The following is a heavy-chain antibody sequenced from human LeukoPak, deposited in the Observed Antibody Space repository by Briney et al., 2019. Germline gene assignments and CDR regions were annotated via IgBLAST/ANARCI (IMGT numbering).Heavy chain of an antibody. Sequence: ASVKVSCKASGGTFSSYAISWVRQAPGQGLEWMGGIIPIFGTASYAQKFQGRVTMTRDTSTSTVYMELSSLRSEDTAVYYCARDIMIVVAAPGDYWGQGTLVTVSS. V-gene: IGHV1-69*05. D-gene: IGHD3-22*01. CDR1: GGTFSSYA. J-gene: IGHJ4*02. CDR3: ARDIMIVVAAPGDY. CDR2: IIPIFGTA.